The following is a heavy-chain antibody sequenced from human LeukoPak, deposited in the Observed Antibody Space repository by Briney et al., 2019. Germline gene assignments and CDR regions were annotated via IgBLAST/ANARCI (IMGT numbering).Heavy chain of an antibody. V-gene: IGHV3-21*01. CDR3: VRVTTTYYYDSGGYCDY. J-gene: IGHJ4*02. Sequence: GGSLRLSCAASGFTFSTYGMNWVRQAPGKGLEWVSSISITSSHIYYADSVKGRFTISRDNAKNSLHLQMNSLRADDSAVYYCVRVTTTYYYDSGGYCDYWGQGTLVTVSS. D-gene: IGHD3-22*01. CDR1: GFTFSTYG. CDR2: ISITSSHI.